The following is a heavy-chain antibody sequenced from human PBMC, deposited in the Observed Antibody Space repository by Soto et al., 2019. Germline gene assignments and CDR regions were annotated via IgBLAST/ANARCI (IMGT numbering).Heavy chain of an antibody. CDR3: AKDVESGWYEAFDY. CDR1: GFTFSSHT. Sequence: GGSLRLSCAASGFTFSSHTMNWVRQAPGKGLEWVSCIRSFDYRTNYADSVKGRFTISRDNSKSTLSLQMNSLRAEDTAVYYCAKDVESGWYEAFDYWGPGTLVTVSS. J-gene: IGHJ4*02. D-gene: IGHD6-19*01. CDR2: IRSFDYRT. V-gene: IGHV3-23*01.